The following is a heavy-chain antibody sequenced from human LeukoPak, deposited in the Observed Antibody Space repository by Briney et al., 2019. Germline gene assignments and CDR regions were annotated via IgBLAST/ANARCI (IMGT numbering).Heavy chain of an antibody. CDR1: GYTFTSYD. V-gene: IGHV1-2*02. CDR3: ARAGAGVDAFDI. Sequence: ASVKVSCKASGYTFTSYDVNWVRQATGQGLEWMGWINPNSGGTNYAQKFQGRVTMTRDTSISTAYMELSRLRSDDTAVYYCARAGAGVDAFDIWGQGTMVTVSS. CDR2: INPNSGGT. J-gene: IGHJ3*02. D-gene: IGHD3-10*01.